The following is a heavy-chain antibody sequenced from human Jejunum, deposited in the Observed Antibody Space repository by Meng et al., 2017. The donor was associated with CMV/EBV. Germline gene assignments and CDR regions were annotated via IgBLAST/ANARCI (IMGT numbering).Heavy chain of an antibody. CDR1: GFTFSSYS. D-gene: IGHD5/OR15-5a*01. V-gene: IGHV3-33*06. Sequence: SGFTFSSYSMNWVRQAPGKGLEWVALIWYDGSYKYYGDSVTGRFTISRDNSKNTLYLDLDSLRAEDTAIYYCAKEGSVYYSGLDVWGQGTTVTVSS. J-gene: IGHJ6*02. CDR2: IWYDGSYK. CDR3: AKEGSVYYSGLDV.